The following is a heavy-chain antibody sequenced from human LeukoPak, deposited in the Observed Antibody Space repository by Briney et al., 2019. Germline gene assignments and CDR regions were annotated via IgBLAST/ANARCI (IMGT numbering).Heavy chain of an antibody. CDR1: GYTFTSYG. CDR2: ISAYNGNT. CDR3: ARDCGSLDDFWSGYYTCYYYYGMDV. J-gene: IGHJ6*02. V-gene: IGHV1-18*01. D-gene: IGHD3-3*01. Sequence: EASVKVSCKASGYTFTSYGISWVRQAPGQGLGWMGWISAYNGNTNYAQKLQGRVTMTTDTSTSTAYMELSSLRSDDTAVYYCARDCGSLDDFWSGYYTCYYYYGMDVWGQGTTVTVSS.